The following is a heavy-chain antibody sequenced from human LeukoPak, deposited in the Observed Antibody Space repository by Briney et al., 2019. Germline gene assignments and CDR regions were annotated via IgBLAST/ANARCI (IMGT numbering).Heavy chain of an antibody. V-gene: IGHV3-73*01. J-gene: IGHJ3*02. D-gene: IGHD1-7*01. CDR2: IRSKANTYAT. CDR1: GFTFSGSA. CDR3: TSDRYNWNLAHAFGI. Sequence: PGGSLRLSCAASGFTFSGSAIHWVRQASGKGLEWVGRIRSKANTYATTYAASVKGRFTISRDDSRNTAYLQMNSLKTEDTAVYYCTSDRYNWNLAHAFGIWGQGTMVTVSS.